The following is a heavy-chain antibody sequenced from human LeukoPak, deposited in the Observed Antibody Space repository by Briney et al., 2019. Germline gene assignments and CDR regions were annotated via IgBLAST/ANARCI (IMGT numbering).Heavy chain of an antibody. CDR2: ISYDGSNK. CDR3: AKVGTDLDFDY. CDR1: GFTFSSYG. J-gene: IGHJ4*02. Sequence: PGGSLRLSCAASGFTFSSYGMHWVRQAPGKGLEWVAVISYDGSNKYYADSVKGRFTISRDNSKNTLYLQMNSLRAEDTAVYYCAKVGTDLDFDYWGQGTLVTVSS. D-gene: IGHD2-21*02. V-gene: IGHV3-30*18.